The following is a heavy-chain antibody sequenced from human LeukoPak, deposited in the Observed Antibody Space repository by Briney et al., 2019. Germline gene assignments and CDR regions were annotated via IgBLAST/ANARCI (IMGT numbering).Heavy chain of an antibody. V-gene: IGHV3-66*01. CDR1: GFTFSSNY. CDR3: ARDDDSNAFDI. J-gene: IGHJ3*02. D-gene: IGHD3-22*01. CDR2: IYSGGST. Sequence: GGSLRLSCAASGFTFSSNYMSWVRQAPGKGLEWVSVIYSGGSTYYVDSVKGRFTISRDNSKNTLYLQMNSLRAEDTAVYYCARDDDSNAFDIWGQGTMVTVSS.